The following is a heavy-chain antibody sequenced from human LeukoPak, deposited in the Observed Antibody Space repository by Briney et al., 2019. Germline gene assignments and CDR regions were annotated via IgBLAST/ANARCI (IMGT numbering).Heavy chain of an antibody. V-gene: IGHV4-30-4*01. CDR1: VGSISSGDYY. CDR3: SRGLRGRSGYYFDY. CDR2: IDYSGST. Sequence: SETLSLTCTVSVGSISSGDYYCHWIRQPPGKGLEWIGYIDYSGSTYNNPSLKSRVTISLDTSKTQFSLRLSSVTAADTAVYYCSRGLRGRSGYYFDYWGQGTLVTVSS. J-gene: IGHJ4*02.